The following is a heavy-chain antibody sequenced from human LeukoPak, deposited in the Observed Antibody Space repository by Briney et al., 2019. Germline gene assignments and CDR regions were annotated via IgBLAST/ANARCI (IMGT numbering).Heavy chain of an antibody. CDR3: ARRCDTSSYYTYYFDY. CDR2: INPNSGGT. J-gene: IGHJ4*02. D-gene: IGHD3-22*01. Sequence: ASVKVSCKASGYTFTAYYIHWVRQAPGQGLEWMGWINPNSGGTNYAQKFQGRVTMTRDTSISTAYMELSRLRSDDTAVYFCARRCDTSSYYTYYFDYWGQGALVSVSS. V-gene: IGHV1-2*02. CDR1: GYTFTAYY.